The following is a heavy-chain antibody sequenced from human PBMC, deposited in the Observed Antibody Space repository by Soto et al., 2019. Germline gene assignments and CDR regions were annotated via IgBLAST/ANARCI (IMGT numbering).Heavy chain of an antibody. CDR2: INTGNGGT. Sequence: ASVKVSCKASGYTFTSYGISWVRQAPGQGLEWMGWINTGNGGTAVSQKFRGRVTITRDTVATTVYMEVSSLTTEETAVYYCARQDYYDVWGQGTMVTV. V-gene: IGHV1-3*04. CDR3: ARQDYYDV. CDR1: GYTFTSYG. D-gene: IGHD3-22*01. J-gene: IGHJ3*01.